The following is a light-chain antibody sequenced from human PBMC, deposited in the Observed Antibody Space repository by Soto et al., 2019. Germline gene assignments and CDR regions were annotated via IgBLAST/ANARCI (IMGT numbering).Light chain of an antibody. J-gene: IGKJ1*01. CDR2: GAS. V-gene: IGKV3-20*01. CDR1: QSISSNS. Sequence: EIVLTQSPGTLSLSPGEIATLSCRASQSISSNSLAWYQQRLGQAPRVLIYGASSRATGLPDRFSGSGSGADFTLTISRLEPEDFAIYYCHRYGNFPSTFSQGTKVEIK. CDR3: HRYGNFPST.